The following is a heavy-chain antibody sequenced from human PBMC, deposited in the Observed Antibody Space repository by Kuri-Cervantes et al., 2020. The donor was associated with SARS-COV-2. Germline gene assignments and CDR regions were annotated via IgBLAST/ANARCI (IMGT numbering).Heavy chain of an antibody. CDR3: ARERPSVVVPAAIFQGPYYYYYMDV. Sequence: GESLKISCAASGFTFSSYGMHWVRQAPGQGLEWMGIINPSGGSTSYAQKFQGRVTMTRDTSTSTVYMELSSLRSEDTAVYYCARERPSVVVPAAIFQGPYYYYYMDVWGKGTTVTVSS. CDR1: GFTFSSYG. D-gene: IGHD2-2*02. CDR2: INPSGGST. J-gene: IGHJ6*03. V-gene: IGHV1-46*03.